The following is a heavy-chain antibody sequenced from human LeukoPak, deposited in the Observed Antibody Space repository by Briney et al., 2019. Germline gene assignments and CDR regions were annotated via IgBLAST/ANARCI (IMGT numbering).Heavy chain of an antibody. Sequence: GRSLRLSCAASGFTVSTKYMSWVRQVPGKGLHWVSVIHSGGSTHYADSVKGRFTISRDNSKNTLFLQMSRLRAEDTAVYYCAIRYSTSWFFESWGRGTLVTVSS. V-gene: IGHV3-66*04. D-gene: IGHD2-2*01. J-gene: IGHJ4*02. CDR2: IHSGGST. CDR3: AIRYSTSWFFES. CDR1: GFTVSTKY.